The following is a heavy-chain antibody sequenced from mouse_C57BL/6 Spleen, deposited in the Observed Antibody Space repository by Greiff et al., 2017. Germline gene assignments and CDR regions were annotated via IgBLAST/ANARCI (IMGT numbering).Heavy chain of an antibody. J-gene: IGHJ3*01. V-gene: IGHV5-6*01. CDR1: GFTFSSYG. Sequence: EVQLVESGGDLVKPGGSLKLSCAASGFTFSSYGMSWVRQTPDKRLEWVATISSGGSYTYYPDSVKGRFTISRDNAKNTLYLQMSSLKSEDTAMYYCAKLTGTEARSWFAYWGQGTLVTVSA. CDR2: ISSGGSYT. D-gene: IGHD4-1*01. CDR3: AKLTGTEARSWFAY.